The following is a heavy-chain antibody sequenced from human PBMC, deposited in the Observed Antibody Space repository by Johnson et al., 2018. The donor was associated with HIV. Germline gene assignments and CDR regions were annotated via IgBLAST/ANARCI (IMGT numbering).Heavy chain of an antibody. CDR1: GFTFSSYW. Sequence: VQLVESGGGLVQPGGSLRLSCAASGFTFSSYWMSWVRQAPGKGLEWVANIKQDGSEKYYVDSVKGRFTISRDNAKNSLYLQMNSLRAEDTAVYYCARDRPRYSGYVEYAFDIWGQGTMVTVSS. CDR3: ARDRPRYSGYVEYAFDI. D-gene: IGHD5-12*01. V-gene: IGHV3-7*01. CDR2: IKQDGSEK. J-gene: IGHJ3*02.